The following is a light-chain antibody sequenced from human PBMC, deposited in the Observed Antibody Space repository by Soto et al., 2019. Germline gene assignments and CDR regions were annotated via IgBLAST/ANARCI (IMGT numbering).Light chain of an antibody. CDR3: QSYDSSLSGFYV. CDR1: SSDVGGYNY. V-gene: IGLV2-14*01. J-gene: IGLJ1*01. Sequence: QSALTQPASVSGSPGQSITISCTGTSSDVGGYNYVSWYQQHPGKAPKLLIYGNSNRPSGVPDRFSGSKSGTSASLAITELQADDEADYYCQSYDSSLSGFYVFGTGTKVTVL. CDR2: GNS.